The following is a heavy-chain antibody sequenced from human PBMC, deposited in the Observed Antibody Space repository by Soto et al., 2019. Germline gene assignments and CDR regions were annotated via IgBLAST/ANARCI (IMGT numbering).Heavy chain of an antibody. CDR3: ARDIPAGYCSGGSCHSADAFDI. Sequence: EVQLVESGGGLVQPGGSLRLSCAASGFTFSSYWMHWVRQAPGKGLVWVSRINSDGSSTSYADSVKGRFTISRDNAKNTLYLQMNSLRAEDTAVHYCARDIPAGYCSGGSCHSADAFDIWGQGTMVTVSS. CDR1: GFTFSSYW. CDR2: INSDGSST. V-gene: IGHV3-74*01. J-gene: IGHJ3*02. D-gene: IGHD2-15*01.